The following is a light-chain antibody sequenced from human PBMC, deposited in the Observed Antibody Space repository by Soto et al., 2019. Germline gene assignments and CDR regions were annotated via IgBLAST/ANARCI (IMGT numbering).Light chain of an antibody. V-gene: IGKV3D-15*01. Sequence: EVVMTQSPATLSMSPGERATLSCRASQSVGTNLAWYQQKPGQSPRLLMYGASTGATGIPARFSGSGSGTEFTLIISSLQSEDYAIYYCQQYNDWTWTFGQGTKVEIK. CDR2: GAS. J-gene: IGKJ1*01. CDR3: QQYNDWTWT. CDR1: QSVGTN.